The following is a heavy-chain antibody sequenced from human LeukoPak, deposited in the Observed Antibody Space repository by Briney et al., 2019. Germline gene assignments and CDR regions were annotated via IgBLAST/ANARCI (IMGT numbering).Heavy chain of an antibody. V-gene: IGHV3-20*04. CDR1: GFTFDDYG. J-gene: IGHJ6*02. CDR2: INWNGGST. CDR3: ARVWEYCSGGSCSLYGMDV. Sequence: GGSLRLSCAASGFTFDDYGMSWVRQAPGRGLEWVSGINWNGGSTGYADSVKGRFTIYRDNAKNSLYLQMNSLRAEDTALYYCARVWEYCSGGSCSLYGMDVWGQGTTVTVSS. D-gene: IGHD2-15*01.